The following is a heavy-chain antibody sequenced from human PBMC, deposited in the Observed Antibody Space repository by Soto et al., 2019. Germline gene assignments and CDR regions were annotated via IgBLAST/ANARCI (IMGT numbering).Heavy chain of an antibody. CDR3: AREAPFVIVGATTALDYYYGMDV. CDR1: GFTFSSYA. Sequence: LRLSCAASGFTFSSYAMHWVRQAPGKGLEWVAVISYDGSNKYHADSVKGRFTISRDNSKNTLYLQMNSLRAEDTAVYYCAREAPFVIVGATTALDYYYGMDVWGQGTTVTVSS. J-gene: IGHJ6*02. D-gene: IGHD1-26*01. CDR2: ISYDGSNK. V-gene: IGHV3-30-3*01.